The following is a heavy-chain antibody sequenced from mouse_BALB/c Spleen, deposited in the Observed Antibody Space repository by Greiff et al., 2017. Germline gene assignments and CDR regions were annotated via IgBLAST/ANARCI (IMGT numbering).Heavy chain of an antibody. Sequence: VQLQQPGAELVMPGASVKMSCKASGYTFTDYWMHWVKQRPGQGLEWIGAIDTSDSYTSYNQKFKGKATLTVDESSSTAYMQLSSLTSEDSAVYYCARGDYGNPYYAMDYWGQGTSVTVSS. CDR1: GYTFTDYW. J-gene: IGHJ4*01. V-gene: IGHV1-69*01. CDR2: IDTSDSYT. CDR3: ARGDYGNPYYAMDY. D-gene: IGHD2-1*01.